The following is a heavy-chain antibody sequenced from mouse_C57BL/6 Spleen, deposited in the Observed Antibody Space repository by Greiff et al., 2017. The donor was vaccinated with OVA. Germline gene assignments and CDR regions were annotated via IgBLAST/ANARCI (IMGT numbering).Heavy chain of an antibody. J-gene: IGHJ2*01. CDR3: AIFITTVVADPGGDY. V-gene: IGHV1-39*01. Sequence: EVQLQQSGPELVKPGASVKISCKASGYSFTDYNMNWVKQSNGKSLEWIGVINPNYGTTSYNQKFKGKATLTVDQSSSTAYMQLNSLTSEDSAVYYCAIFITTVVADPGGDYWGQGTTLTVSS. D-gene: IGHD1-1*01. CDR1: GYSFTDYN. CDR2: INPNYGTT.